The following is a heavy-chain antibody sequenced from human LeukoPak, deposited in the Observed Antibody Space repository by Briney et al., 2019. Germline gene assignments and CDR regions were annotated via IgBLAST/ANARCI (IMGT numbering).Heavy chain of an antibody. CDR1: GGSISSGHYY. CDR2: IYYSGST. Sequence: SETLSLTCTVSGGSISSGHYYWSRIHQPPGKVLAWIGYIYYSGSTYYNPALKSRVTISVDTSKNQFSLKLSSVTAADTAVYYCASSPGSSGYDCWFDPWGQGTLVTVSS. D-gene: IGHD5-12*01. J-gene: IGHJ5*02. CDR3: ASSPGSSGYDCWFDP. V-gene: IGHV4-30-4*01.